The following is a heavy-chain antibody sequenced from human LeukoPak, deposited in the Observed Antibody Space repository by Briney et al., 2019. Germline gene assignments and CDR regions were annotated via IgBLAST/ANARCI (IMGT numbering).Heavy chain of an antibody. CDR1: GFTLSSYS. CDR2: ISSSSSTI. V-gene: IGHV3-48*01. CDR3: AKSEVEIAAAGDYFDY. J-gene: IGHJ4*02. Sequence: GGSLRLSCAASGFTLSSYSMNWVHQAPGKGLEWFSYISSSSSTIFYEDSVKGRFTISRDNAKDSLYLQMNSLRAEDTAVYYCAKSEVEIAAAGDYFDYWGQGTLVTVSS. D-gene: IGHD6-13*01.